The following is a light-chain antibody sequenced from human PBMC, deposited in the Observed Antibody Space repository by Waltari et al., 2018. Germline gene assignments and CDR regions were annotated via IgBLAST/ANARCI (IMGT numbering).Light chain of an antibody. Sequence: ETVMIQSPATLSVSPGERVTLYCSASQIVRNNVAWYQQTFGQAPRLHIYGASSRSTGVPPRFGGSWSGTEFTLTITSLQSEDFAVYYCQQYNEWPYTFGQGTKLEI. CDR1: QIVRNN. CDR2: GAS. CDR3: QQYNEWPYT. V-gene: IGKV3-15*01. J-gene: IGKJ2*01.